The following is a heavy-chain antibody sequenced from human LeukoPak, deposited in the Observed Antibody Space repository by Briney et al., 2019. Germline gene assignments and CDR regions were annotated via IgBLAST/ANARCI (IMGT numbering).Heavy chain of an antibody. CDR1: GYTFTGYY. D-gene: IGHD2-2*01. CDR2: INPNSGGT. Sequence: ASVTVSCKASGYTFTGYYMHWVRQAPGQGLEWMGWINPNSGGTNYAQKFQGRVTMTRDTSISTAYMELSRLRSDDTAVYYCAREGLRWRYCSSPSCPKGRYNWFDPWGQGTLVTVSS. J-gene: IGHJ5*02. CDR3: AREGLRWRYCSSPSCPKGRYNWFDP. V-gene: IGHV1-2*02.